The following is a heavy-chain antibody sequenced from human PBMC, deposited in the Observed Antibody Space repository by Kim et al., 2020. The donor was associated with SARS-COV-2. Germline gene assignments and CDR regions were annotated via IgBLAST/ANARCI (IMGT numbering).Heavy chain of an antibody. CDR1: GFTFGSYW. J-gene: IGHJ4*02. CDR2: VKEDGSDK. V-gene: IGHV3-7*01. CDR3: ARGNSPTDYFFDY. D-gene: IGHD2-21*01. Sequence: GGSLRLSCAASGFTFGSYWMSWVRQAPGKGLEWVARVKEDGSDKYYVDSVRGRFTISRDNAKNSLYLQMNSLRAEDRAVYYCARGNSPTDYFFDYWRQGT.